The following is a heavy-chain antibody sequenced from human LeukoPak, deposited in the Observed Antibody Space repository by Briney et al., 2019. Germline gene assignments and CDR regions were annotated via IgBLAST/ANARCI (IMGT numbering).Heavy chain of an antibody. CDR2: IWYDGSNK. D-gene: IGHD3-22*01. V-gene: IGHV3-33*01. CDR1: GFTFSSYG. J-gene: IGHJ4*02. CDR3: ARADSGAYYPHFDY. Sequence: GGSLRLSCAASGFTFSSYGMHWVRQAPGKGLEWVAVIWYDGSNKVYADSVKGRFTISRDNPQNTLYLQMNSLRAEDTAVYYCARADSGAYYPHFDYWGQGTLVTVSS.